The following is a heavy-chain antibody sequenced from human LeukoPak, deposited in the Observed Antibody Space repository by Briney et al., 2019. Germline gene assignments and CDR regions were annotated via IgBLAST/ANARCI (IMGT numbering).Heavy chain of an antibody. D-gene: IGHD2-8*02. V-gene: IGHV4-61*02. Sequence: PSETLSLTCTVSGGSISSGSYYWSWIRQPAGKGLEWIGRIYTGGSTNYNPSLKSRVTISVDTSKNQFSLKLSSVTAADTAVYYCARHQREIVVYAILDHYYYMDVWGKGTTVTVSS. J-gene: IGHJ6*03. CDR3: ARHQREIVVYAILDHYYYMDV. CDR2: IYTGGST. CDR1: GGSISSGSYY.